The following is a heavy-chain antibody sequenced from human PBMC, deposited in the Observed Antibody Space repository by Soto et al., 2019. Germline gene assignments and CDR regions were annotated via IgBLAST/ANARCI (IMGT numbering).Heavy chain of an antibody. CDR3: ARLEDSSGYGDFGY. V-gene: IGHV1-18*04. J-gene: IGHJ4*02. CDR2: ISAYNGNT. Sequence: WXSVKVSLKASCYAFTSYGISWVRQAPGQGLEWMGWISAYNGNTNYAQKLQGRVTMTTDTSTSTAYMELRSLRSDDTAVYYCARLEDSSGYGDFGYWGQGTLVTVSS. D-gene: IGHD3-22*01. CDR1: CYAFTSYG.